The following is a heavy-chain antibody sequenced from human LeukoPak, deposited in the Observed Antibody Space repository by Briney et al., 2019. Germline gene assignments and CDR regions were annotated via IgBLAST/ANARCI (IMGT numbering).Heavy chain of an antibody. J-gene: IGHJ4*01. CDR1: GYTFTSYG. V-gene: IGHV1-18*01. D-gene: IGHD5-18*01. CDR3: AREVDTAMDLDY. CDR2: ISAYNGNT. Sequence: ASVKVSCKASGYTFTSYGISWVRQAPGQGLEWMGWISAYNGNTNYAQKLQGRVTMTTDTSTSTAYMKLRSLRSDDTAVYYCAREVDTAMDLDYWGQGTLVTVSS.